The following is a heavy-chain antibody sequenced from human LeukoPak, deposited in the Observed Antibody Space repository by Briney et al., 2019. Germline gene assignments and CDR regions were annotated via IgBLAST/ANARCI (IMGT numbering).Heavy chain of an antibody. J-gene: IGHJ4*02. CDR3: AASTERGTFSFDY. CDR2: ISYDGSNK. CDR1: GFTFSSYG. V-gene: IGHV3-30*03. Sequence: GRSLRLSCAASGFTFSSYGMHWVRQAPGKGLEWVAVISYDGSNKYYADSVKGRFTISRDNSKNTLYLQMNSLRAEDTAVYYCAASTERGTFSFDYWGQGTLVTVSS. D-gene: IGHD1-1*01.